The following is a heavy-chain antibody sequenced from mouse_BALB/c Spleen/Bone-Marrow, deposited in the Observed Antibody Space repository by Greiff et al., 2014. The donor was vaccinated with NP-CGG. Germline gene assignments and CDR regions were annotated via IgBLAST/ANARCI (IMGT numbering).Heavy chain of an antibody. V-gene: IGHV1-4*01. J-gene: IGHJ3*01. CDR2: INPSTGYT. CDR3: ARSNYPAWFAY. Sequence: QVQLKESGAELARPGASVKMSCKASGYTFTSYWMHWGKQRPGQGLEWIGYINPSTGYTEYNQKFKDKATLTADKSSSTAYMQLSSLTSEDSAVYYCARSNYPAWFAYWGQGTLVTVSA. D-gene: IGHD2-5*01. CDR1: GYTFTSYW.